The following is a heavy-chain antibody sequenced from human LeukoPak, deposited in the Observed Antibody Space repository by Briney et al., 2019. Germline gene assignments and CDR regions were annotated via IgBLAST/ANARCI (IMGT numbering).Heavy chain of an antibody. CDR1: GFALSNHW. Sequence: GWALRLSCAASGFALSNHWMNGVRQAPGKGLEWVANVNREGSDRNYVDSVKGRFTISRDNAKNSLYLQMNSLRVEDTAVYYCARDGVPGGRDVWGQGTTVTVS. J-gene: IGHJ6*02. D-gene: IGHD3-16*01. V-gene: IGHV3-7*01. CDR3: ARDGVPGGRDV. CDR2: VNREGSDR.